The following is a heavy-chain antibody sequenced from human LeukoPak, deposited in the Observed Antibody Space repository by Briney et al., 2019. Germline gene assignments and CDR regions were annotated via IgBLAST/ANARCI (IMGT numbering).Heavy chain of an antibody. Sequence: GGSLRLSCEASGFIFSDYNMNWVRQAPGKGLEWLSYIDSSSSTIYYADSVKGRFAISRDNAKNSLYLQMNSLRAEDTAVYYCARGGLVWIQLYDYWGQGTLVTVSS. J-gene: IGHJ4*02. CDR3: ARGGLVWIQLYDY. D-gene: IGHD5-18*01. CDR2: IDSSSSTI. V-gene: IGHV3-48*04. CDR1: GFIFSDYN.